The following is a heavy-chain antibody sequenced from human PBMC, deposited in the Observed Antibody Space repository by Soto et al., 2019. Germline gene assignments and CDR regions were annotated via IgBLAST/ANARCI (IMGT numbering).Heavy chain of an antibody. V-gene: IGHV1-18*01. D-gene: IGHD3-10*01. CDR3: AGDNGLVRGDALDY. CDR1: GYTFTSYG. CDR2: ISAYNGNT. Sequence: QVQLVQSGAEVKKPGASVKVSCKASGYTFTSYGISWVRQAPGQGLEWMGWISAYNGNTNYAQKLQGRVTMTTDTXXSKAYMELRSLRSDDTAVYYFAGDNGLVRGDALDYWGQGTLVTVSS. J-gene: IGHJ4*02.